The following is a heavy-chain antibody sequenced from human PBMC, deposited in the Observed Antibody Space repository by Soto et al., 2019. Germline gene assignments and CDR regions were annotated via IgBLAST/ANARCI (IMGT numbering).Heavy chain of an antibody. CDR1: GFTVSSNY. Sequence: EVQLVESGGGLIQPGGSLRLSCAASGFTVSSNYMNWLRQAPGKGLEWVSVIYSGDSTYYADSVKGRFTISIDNSKNTLYLKMNSLRAEDTAVYSCARYLGTFYGMDVWCQGPTLTVSS. CDR3: ARYLGTFYGMDV. D-gene: IGHD3-10*01. J-gene: IGHJ6*02. V-gene: IGHV3-53*01. CDR2: IYSGDST.